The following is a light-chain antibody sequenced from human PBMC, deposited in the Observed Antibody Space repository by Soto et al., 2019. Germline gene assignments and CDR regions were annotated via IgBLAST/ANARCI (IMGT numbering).Light chain of an antibody. J-gene: IGLJ1*01. CDR1: SSDVGDYNY. CDR2: EVS. CDR3: SSYAGSNTYV. V-gene: IGLV2-8*01. Sequence: QSALTQPPSASGSTGQSVTISCTGTSSDVGDYNYVSWYQQHPGKAPKVMIYEVSKRPSGVPDRFSGSKSGNTASLTVSGLQTEDEADYYCSSYAGSNTYVFGTGTKLTVL.